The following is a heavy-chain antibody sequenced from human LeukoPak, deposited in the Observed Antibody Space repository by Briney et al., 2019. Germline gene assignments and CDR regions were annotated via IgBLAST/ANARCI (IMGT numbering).Heavy chain of an antibody. J-gene: IGHJ6*03. V-gene: IGHV3-66*01. CDR3: ARSQDGSGSYFYYFYIDV. CDR2: FYRGGST. D-gene: IGHD3-10*01. CDR1: GFAFNYAW. Sequence: GGSLRLSCAASGFAFNYAWVSWVRQAPGKGLEWVSIFYRGGSTYYADSVKGRFTVSRDNSKNILYLQMNSLRAEDTAVYYCARSQDGSGSYFYYFYIDVWGKGTTV.